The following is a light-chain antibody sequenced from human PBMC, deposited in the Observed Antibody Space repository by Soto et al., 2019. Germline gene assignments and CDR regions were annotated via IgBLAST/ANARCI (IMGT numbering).Light chain of an antibody. CDR2: LGS. Sequence: DIVMNQSPLSLPVTPGEPASISCRSSQSLLHSNGYTYLDWYLQKPGQSPQLLIYLGSNRASGVPDRFSGSGSGTDFTLQISRVEAEDVGVYYCMQALQTPSFGGGTKVDIK. J-gene: IGKJ4*01. V-gene: IGKV2-28*01. CDR3: MQALQTPS. CDR1: QSLLHSNGYTY.